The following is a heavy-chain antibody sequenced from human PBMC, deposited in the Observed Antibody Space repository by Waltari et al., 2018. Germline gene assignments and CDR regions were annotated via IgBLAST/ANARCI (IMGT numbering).Heavy chain of an antibody. V-gene: IGHV3-7*01. Sequence: EVQLVESGGGLVQPGGSLRLSCAAPGFTFSRYWMTWVRQAPGKGLEWVANIKEDGSEKYYVDSVKGRFTISRDNAKKSLYLQMNSLRAEDTAVYYCARDVAYSSSWSVPFDYWGQGTLVTVSS. CDR2: IKEDGSEK. CDR3: ARDVAYSSSWSVPFDY. CDR1: GFTFSRYW. D-gene: IGHD6-13*01. J-gene: IGHJ4*02.